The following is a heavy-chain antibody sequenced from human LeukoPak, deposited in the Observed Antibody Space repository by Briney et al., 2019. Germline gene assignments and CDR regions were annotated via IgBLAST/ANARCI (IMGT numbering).Heavy chain of an antibody. J-gene: IGHJ3*02. CDR3: ARVPPGNDAFDI. CDR1: GGSISSGDYY. CDR2: IYYSGST. D-gene: IGHD1-14*01. V-gene: IGHV4-30-4*01. Sequence: SSETLSLTCTVSGGSISSGDYYWSWIRQPPGKGLEWIGYIYYSGSTYYDPSLKSRVTISVDTSKNQFSLKLSSVTAADTAVYYCARVPPGNDAFDIWGQGTMVTVSS.